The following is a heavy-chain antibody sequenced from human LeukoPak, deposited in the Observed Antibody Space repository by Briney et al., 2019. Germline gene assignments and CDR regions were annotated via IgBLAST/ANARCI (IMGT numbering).Heavy chain of an antibody. CDR2: ISPNGGTT. CDR3: ARTSDYYNYYFGY. D-gene: IGHD1-1*01. Sequence: ASVKVSCKASGYRFTDYYVHWVRQAPGQGLEWMAWISPNGGTTNYAQKFQDRVTVITDTSISTAYMELSNLRSDDTVVYFCARTSDYYNYYFGYWGQGTAVTVSS. V-gene: IGHV1-2*02. J-gene: IGHJ4*02. CDR1: GYRFTDYY.